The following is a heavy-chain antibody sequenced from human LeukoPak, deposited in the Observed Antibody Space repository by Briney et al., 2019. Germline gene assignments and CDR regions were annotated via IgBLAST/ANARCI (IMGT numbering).Heavy chain of an antibody. CDR2: INWNGGST. V-gene: IGHV3-20*04. J-gene: IGHJ4*02. Sequence: AGGSLRLSCAASGFTFDDYGMSWVRQAPGKGLEWVSGINWNGGSTGYADSVKGRFTISRDNAKNSLYLQMNSLRAEDTAVYYCATNFQYYYDSSGYYPYYFDYWGQGTLVTVSS. CDR1: GFTFDDYG. D-gene: IGHD3-22*01. CDR3: ATNFQYYYDSSGYYPYYFDY.